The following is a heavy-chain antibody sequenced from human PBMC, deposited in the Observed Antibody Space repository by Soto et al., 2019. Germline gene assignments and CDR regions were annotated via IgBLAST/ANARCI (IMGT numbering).Heavy chain of an antibody. CDR3: ARRRCAGTCLYFGS. V-gene: IGHV4-39*01. Sequence: SETLSLTCTVSGGSVMENTYHWVWVRQPPGRGLEWIGSIFYSGNTYYNPSLKTRVAMSVDTSKNQFSLKLSSVAAADTAVYYCARRRCAGTCLYFGSWGLGTLVTVSS. CDR1: GGSVMENTYH. J-gene: IGHJ4*02. D-gene: IGHD1-1*01. CDR2: IFYSGNT.